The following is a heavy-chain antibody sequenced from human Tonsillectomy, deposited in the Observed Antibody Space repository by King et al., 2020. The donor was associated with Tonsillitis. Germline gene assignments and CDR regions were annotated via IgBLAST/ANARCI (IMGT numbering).Heavy chain of an antibody. Sequence: LQLQESGPGLVKPSETLSLTCTVSGGSISSSDYFWGWIRQPPGKGLEWIGSIYYSGSTYYNPSLKSRVTISVDTSKDQFSLELSSVTAADTAVYYCARLGGTVVTGDYWGQGILVTVSS. CDR3: ARLGGTVVTGDY. CDR2: IYYSGST. J-gene: IGHJ4*02. D-gene: IGHD4-23*01. V-gene: IGHV4-39*01. CDR1: GGSISSSDYF.